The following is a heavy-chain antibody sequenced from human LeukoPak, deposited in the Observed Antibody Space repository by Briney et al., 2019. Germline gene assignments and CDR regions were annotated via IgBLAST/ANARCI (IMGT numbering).Heavy chain of an antibody. CDR1: GFTSDTYA. D-gene: IGHD3-10*01. J-gene: IGHJ3*02. V-gene: IGHV3-23*01. CDR2: IGNTET. CDR3: AKDAIRGNGIYDAFDI. Sequence: GGSLRLSCAASGFTSDTYAMSWVRQAPGKGLEWVSAIGNTETCYADSVKGRFTISRDNRQNTVYLQMTSLRAEDTAVYFCAKDAIRGNGIYDAFDIWGQGTRVTVSS.